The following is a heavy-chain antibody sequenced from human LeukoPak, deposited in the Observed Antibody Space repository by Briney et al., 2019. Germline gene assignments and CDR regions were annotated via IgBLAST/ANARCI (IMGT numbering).Heavy chain of an antibody. D-gene: IGHD3-22*01. CDR1: GYIFSNYR. CDR2: INPGNSDT. V-gene: IGHV5-51*01. Sequence: ESLKISCQGSGYIFSNYRIGWVRQMPGKSLEWMGLINPGNSDTRSSPSFQGQVTFSADKSINTAYLQWSSLKASDTAMYYCARHKSDAPMTHHFDYWGQGTLVTVSS. J-gene: IGHJ4*02. CDR3: ARHKSDAPMTHHFDY.